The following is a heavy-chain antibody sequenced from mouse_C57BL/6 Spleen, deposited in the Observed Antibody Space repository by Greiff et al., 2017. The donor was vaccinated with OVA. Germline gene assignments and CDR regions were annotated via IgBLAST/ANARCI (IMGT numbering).Heavy chain of an antibody. J-gene: IGHJ2*01. Sequence: EVQGVESGPGLAKPSPSLSLSCSVTGYSITSDYLHWIRKFPGNKLEYMGYISYSGSTSYNPSLKSRNSIPRDTSKNQYYLQLNSVTTEDTATYYCARSRYYGYDVCYFDYWGQGTTLTVSS. CDR2: ISYSGST. CDR3: ARSRYYGYDVCYFDY. V-gene: IGHV3-8*01. CDR1: GYSITSDY. D-gene: IGHD2-2*01.